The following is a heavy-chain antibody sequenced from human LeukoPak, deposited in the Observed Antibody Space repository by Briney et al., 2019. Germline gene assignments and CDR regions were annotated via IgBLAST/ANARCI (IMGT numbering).Heavy chain of an antibody. J-gene: IGHJ4*02. CDR3: ARSEGQTYYYDSSGYYRDY. Sequence: SVKVSCNASGGTFSSYAISWVRQAPGQGLEWMGGIIPIFGTANYAQKFQGRVTITADESTSTAYMELSSLRSEDTAVYYCARSEGQTYYYDSSGYYRDYWGQGTLVTVSS. CDR2: IIPIFGTA. CDR1: GGTFSSYA. V-gene: IGHV1-69*01. D-gene: IGHD3-22*01.